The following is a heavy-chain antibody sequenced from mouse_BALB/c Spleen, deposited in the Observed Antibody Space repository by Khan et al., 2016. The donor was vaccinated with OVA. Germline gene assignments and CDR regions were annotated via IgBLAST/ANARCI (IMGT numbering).Heavy chain of an antibody. J-gene: IGHJ3*01. CDR3: ARSGYDYMDY. CDR1: GYAFSNYF. CDR2: IYPGDGNT. Sequence: VQLQQSGAELVRPGSSVKISCKASGYAFSNYFMNWVKQGPGQGLEWIGQIYPGDGNTYYNGMFKDKATLTADNSSSTAYMQLSSLTSEDSAVYFGARSGYDYMDYWGQGTLVTVSA. D-gene: IGHD2-14*01. V-gene: IGHV1-80*01.